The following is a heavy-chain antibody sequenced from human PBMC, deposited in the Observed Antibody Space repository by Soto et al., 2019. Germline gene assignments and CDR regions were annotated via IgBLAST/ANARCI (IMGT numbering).Heavy chain of an antibody. CDR1: GFTFISYG. J-gene: IGHJ5*02. D-gene: IGHD3-10*01. Sequence: GGSLRLSCAASGFTFISYGMSWGRQAPRKGLEWVSTIRGSADSANYADSVKGRFTISRDNSKNMLYLQMNSLRADDTAVYYCAKHLWFGESVFDPWGQGTQVTVSS. CDR3: AKHLWFGESVFDP. V-gene: IGHV3-23*01. CDR2: IRGSADSA.